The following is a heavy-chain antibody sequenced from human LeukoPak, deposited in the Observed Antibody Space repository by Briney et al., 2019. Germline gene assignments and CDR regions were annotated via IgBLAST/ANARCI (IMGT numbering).Heavy chain of an antibody. CDR3: ERDTVGSLDY. CDR1: GSTFLNSW. V-gene: IGHV3-7*01. D-gene: IGHD2-8*02. Sequence: PGGSLRLSCVLSGSTFLNSWMAWLRQAPGKGLEWVANIKQDGGTKHYADSLRGRFTISRDNPKNSLYLQMNSLRSDDTALYYCERDTVGSLDYWGQGILVTVAS. J-gene: IGHJ4*02. CDR2: IKQDGGTK.